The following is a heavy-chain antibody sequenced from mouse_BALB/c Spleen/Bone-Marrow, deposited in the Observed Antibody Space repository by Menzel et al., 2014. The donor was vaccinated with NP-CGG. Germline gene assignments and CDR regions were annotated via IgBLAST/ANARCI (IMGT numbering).Heavy chain of an antibody. Sequence: EVQLQQSGGGLVKPGGSLKLSCAASGFAFSTYDMSWVCQTPEKRLEWVATISSGGSYTYYPDSVKGRFTVSRDNVRNTLYLQMSSLRSEDTALYYCARLDVGGYWGQGTTLTASS. J-gene: IGHJ2*01. CDR3: ARLDVGGY. CDR2: ISSGGSYT. CDR1: GFAFSTYD. V-gene: IGHV5-9*02.